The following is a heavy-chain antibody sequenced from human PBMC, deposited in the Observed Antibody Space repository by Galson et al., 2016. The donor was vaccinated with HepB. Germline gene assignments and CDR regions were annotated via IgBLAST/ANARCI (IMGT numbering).Heavy chain of an antibody. D-gene: IGHD2-15*01. V-gene: IGHV1-69*04. CDR1: GGTFSSNS. J-gene: IGHJ2*01. CDR2: IIPIIDVS. CDR3: ARDKRGWVAAAFYWNLDL. Sequence: SVKVSCKASGGTFSSNSLSWVRQAPGQGLEWMGRIIPIIDVSNYAQNFQGRVTFTASKSTNTAYMELSSLRSEDTAVYYCARDKRGWVAAAFYWNLDLCGRGTLVTVSS.